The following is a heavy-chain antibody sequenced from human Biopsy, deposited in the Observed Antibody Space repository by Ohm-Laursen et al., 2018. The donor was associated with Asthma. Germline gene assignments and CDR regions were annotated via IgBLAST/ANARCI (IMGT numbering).Heavy chain of an antibody. Sequence: SLRLSCAASGFAVSRDYMFWVRQAPGKGLEWVSVIYSGGTSHTADFVRGRFTISRDYSKNTLYLQMHSLRAEDTAVYYCARGDSSNWSPYYFDYWGQGTLVTVSS. J-gene: IGHJ4*02. CDR3: ARGDSSNWSPYYFDY. CDR1: GFAVSRDY. V-gene: IGHV3-53*01. D-gene: IGHD3-22*01. CDR2: IYSGGTS.